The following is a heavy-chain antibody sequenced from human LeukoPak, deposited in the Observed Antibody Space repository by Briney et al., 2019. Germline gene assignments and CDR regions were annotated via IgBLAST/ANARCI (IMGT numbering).Heavy chain of an antibody. V-gene: IGHV4-39*07. CDR2: IYHSGST. CDR1: GGSISSGTYY. CDR3: ARGSTVTQRAYYYYMDV. J-gene: IGHJ6*03. Sequence: SETLSLTCTVSGGSISSGTYYWGWIRQPPGKGLEWIGSIYHSGSTYYNPSLKSRVTISVDTSKNQFSLKLSSVTAADTAVYYCARGSTVTQRAYYYYMDVWGKGTTVTVSS. D-gene: IGHD4-17*01.